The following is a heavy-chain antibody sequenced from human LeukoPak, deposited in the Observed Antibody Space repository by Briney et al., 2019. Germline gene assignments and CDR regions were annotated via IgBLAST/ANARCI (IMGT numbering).Heavy chain of an antibody. CDR3: ARDRYTRFLEWLPRSSDYYYGMDV. CDR2: IKQDGSEK. CDR1: GFTFSSYW. V-gene: IGHV3-7*01. Sequence: QSGGSLRLSCAASGFTFSSYWMSWVRQAPGKGLEWVANIKQDGSEKYYVDSVKGRFTISRDNAKNSLYLQMNSLRAEDTAVYYCARDRYTRFLEWLPRSSDYYYGMDVWGQGTTVTVSS. J-gene: IGHJ6*02. D-gene: IGHD3-3*01.